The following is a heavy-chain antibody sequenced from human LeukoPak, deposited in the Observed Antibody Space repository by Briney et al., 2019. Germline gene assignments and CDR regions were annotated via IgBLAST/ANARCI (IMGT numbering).Heavy chain of an antibody. V-gene: IGHV4-59*01. CDR3: ARDNPHYYDSSGFFDY. CDR2: IYYSGST. D-gene: IGHD3-22*01. J-gene: IGHJ4*02. CDR1: GGSISSYY. Sequence: SETLSLTCTVSGGSISSYYWSWIRQPPGKGLEWIGYIYYSGSTSYNPSLKSRVTISVDTSKNQFSLKLSSVTAADTAVYYCARDNPHYYDSSGFFDYWGQGTLVTVSS.